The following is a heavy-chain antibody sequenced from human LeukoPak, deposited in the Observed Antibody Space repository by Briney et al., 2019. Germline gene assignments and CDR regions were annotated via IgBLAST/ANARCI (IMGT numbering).Heavy chain of an antibody. Sequence: ASVMVSCKASGGTFSSYAISWVRQAPGQGLEWMGGIIPIFGTTNYAQKLQGRVTITADKSTSTAYMALSSLRAEDAAVYYCAKAPVTSCRGAFCYPFDSWGQGTLVTVSS. V-gene: IGHV1-69*06. CDR1: GGTFSSYA. J-gene: IGHJ4*02. D-gene: IGHD2-15*01. CDR2: IIPIFGTT. CDR3: AKAPVTSCRGAFCYPFDS.